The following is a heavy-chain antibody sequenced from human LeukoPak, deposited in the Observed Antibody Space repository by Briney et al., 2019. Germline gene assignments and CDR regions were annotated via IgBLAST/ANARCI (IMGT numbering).Heavy chain of an antibody. D-gene: IGHD2-21*02. CDR1: GFTFSSYS. V-gene: IGHV3-48*02. CDR2: ISSGSSTI. CDR3: ARENIVVVTAIRDAFGM. J-gene: IGHJ3*02. Sequence: QPGGSLRLSCAASGFTFSSYSMNWVRQAPEKGLEWVSYISSGSSTIYYADSVKGRFTISRDNAKNSLCLQMNSLRDEHTAVYYCARENIVVVTAIRDAFGMWGEGELVTVSS.